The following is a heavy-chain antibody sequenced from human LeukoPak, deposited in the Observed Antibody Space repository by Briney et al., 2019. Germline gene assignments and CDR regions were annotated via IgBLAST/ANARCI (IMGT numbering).Heavy chain of an antibody. J-gene: IGHJ4*02. CDR1: GFTFSSYW. CDR3: AREYYYDSSGYDLNYFDY. V-gene: IGHV3-7*01. CDR2: IKQDGSEK. D-gene: IGHD3-22*01. Sequence: PGGSLRLSCAASGFTFSSYWMSWVRQAPGKGLEWVANIKQDGSEKYYVDSVKGRFTISRDNAKNSLYLQMNSLRAEDTAVYYCAREYYYDSSGYDLNYFDYWGQGTLVTVSS.